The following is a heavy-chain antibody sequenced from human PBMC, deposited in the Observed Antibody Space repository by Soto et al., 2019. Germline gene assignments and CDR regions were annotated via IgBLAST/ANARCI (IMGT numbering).Heavy chain of an antibody. Sequence: QVQLQESGPGLVKPSQTLSLTCTVSGGSISSGCYYWNWIRQHPGKGLEWIWYIYDRRSTYYNPSRKSRVTISVDTSKNQFSLMLSSVTAADTAVYYCAREPLAWGQGALVTVSS. V-gene: IGHV4-31*03. D-gene: IGHD3-3*02. J-gene: IGHJ4*02. CDR2: IYDRRST. CDR1: GGSISSGCYY. CDR3: AREPLA.